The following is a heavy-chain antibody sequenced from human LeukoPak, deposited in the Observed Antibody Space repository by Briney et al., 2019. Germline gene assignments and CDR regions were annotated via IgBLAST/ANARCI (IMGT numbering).Heavy chain of an antibody. CDR3: ALEFVPAASPPYFDY. D-gene: IGHD2-2*01. Sequence: PGGSLRLSCAASGFTFSSYGMHWVRQAPGKGLEWVAFIRYDGSNKYYADSVKGRFTISRDNSKNTLYLQMNSLRAEDTAVYYCALEFVPAASPPYFDYWGQGTLVTVSS. CDR2: IRYDGSNK. J-gene: IGHJ4*02. CDR1: GFTFSSYG. V-gene: IGHV3-30*02.